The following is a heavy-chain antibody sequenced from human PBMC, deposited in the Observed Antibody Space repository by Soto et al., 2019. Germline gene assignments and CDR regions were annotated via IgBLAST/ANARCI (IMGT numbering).Heavy chain of an antibody. CDR2: IWYDGSNK. V-gene: IGHV3-33*03. Sequence: GGSLRLSCAASGFTFSSYGMHWVRQAPGKGLEWVAVIWYDGSNKYYADSVKGRFTISRDNPKNSLYLQMNSLRAEDTAVYYCARYYYASGSYHYYFDYWGQGTLVTVSS. D-gene: IGHD3-10*01. J-gene: IGHJ4*02. CDR3: ARYYYASGSYHYYFDY. CDR1: GFTFSSYG.